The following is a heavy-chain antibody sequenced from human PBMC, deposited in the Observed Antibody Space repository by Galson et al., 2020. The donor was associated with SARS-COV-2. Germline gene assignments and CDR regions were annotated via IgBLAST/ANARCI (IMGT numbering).Heavy chain of an antibody. Sequence: GGSLRLSCAASGFTFSSYSMNWVRQAPGKGLEWVSYISSSSSTIYYADSVKGRFTISRDNAKNSLYLQMNSLRAEDTAVYYCARVPHTYYDILTGYPHYYFDYWGQGTLVTVSS. CDR2: ISSSSSTI. D-gene: IGHD3-9*01. CDR1: GFTFSSYS. V-gene: IGHV3-48*04. CDR3: ARVPHTYYDILTGYPHYYFDY. J-gene: IGHJ4*02.